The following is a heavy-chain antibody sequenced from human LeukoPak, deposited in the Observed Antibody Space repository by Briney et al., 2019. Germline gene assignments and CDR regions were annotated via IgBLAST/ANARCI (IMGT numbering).Heavy chain of an antibody. CDR1: GGSISSYY. CDR2: IYYSGST. Sequence: PSETLSLTCTVSGGSISSYYWSWIRQPPGKGLEWIGYIYYSGSTNYNPSLKSRVTISVDTSKNQFSLKLSSVTAADTAVYYCARGPIYRHSGYGRRLTGTFDYWGQGTLVTVSS. J-gene: IGHJ4*02. D-gene: IGHD5-12*01. V-gene: IGHV4-59*12. CDR3: ARGPIYRHSGYGRRLTGTFDY.